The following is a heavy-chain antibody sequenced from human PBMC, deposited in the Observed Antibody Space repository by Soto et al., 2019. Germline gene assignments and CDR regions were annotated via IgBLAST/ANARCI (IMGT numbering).Heavy chain of an antibody. CDR1: GGTFSSYA. CDR2: IIPIFGTA. J-gene: IGHJ5*02. D-gene: IGHD5-18*01. Sequence: QVQLVQSGAEVKKPGSSVKVSCKASGGTFSSYAISWVRQAPGQGLEWMGGIIPIFGTANYAQKFQGRVTITADKSTSTAYMGLSSLRSEDTAVYYCARGEDTAMVTGGWFDPWGQGTLVTVSS. V-gene: IGHV1-69*06. CDR3: ARGEDTAMVTGGWFDP.